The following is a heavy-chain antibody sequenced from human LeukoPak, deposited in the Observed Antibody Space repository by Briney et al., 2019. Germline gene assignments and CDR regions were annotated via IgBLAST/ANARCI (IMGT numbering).Heavy chain of an antibody. CDR3: AVIGRGADYWYFDL. J-gene: IGHJ2*01. D-gene: IGHD1-1*01. CDR1: GFTFSSYS. Sequence: PGGSLRLSCAASGFTFSSYSKNWVRQAPGKGLEWVSSISSSSSYIYYADSVKGRFTISRDNAKNSLYLQMNSLRAEDTAVYYCAVIGRGADYWYFDLWGRGTLVTVSS. V-gene: IGHV3-21*01. CDR2: ISSSSSYI.